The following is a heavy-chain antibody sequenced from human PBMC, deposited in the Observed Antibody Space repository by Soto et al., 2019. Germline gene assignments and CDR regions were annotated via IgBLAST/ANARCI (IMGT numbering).Heavy chain of an antibody. Sequence: SVKVSCKASGGTFSSYAISWVRQAPGQGLEWMGGIIPIFGTANYAQKFQGRVTITADKSTSTAYMELSSLRSEDTAGYYCEWKDYYYGMDVCGQGPTVTDYS. D-gene: IGHD1-1*01. CDR2: IIPIFGTA. V-gene: IGHV1-69*06. J-gene: IGHJ6*02. CDR3: EWKDYYYGMDV. CDR1: GGTFSSYA.